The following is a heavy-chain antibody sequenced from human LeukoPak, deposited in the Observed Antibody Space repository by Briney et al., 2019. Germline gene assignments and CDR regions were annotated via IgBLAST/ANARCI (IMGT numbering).Heavy chain of an antibody. V-gene: IGHV3-48*03. D-gene: IGHD2-8*01. Sequence: GGSLRLSCAASGFTFSSYEMNWVRQAPGKGLEWVSYISSSGSTIYYADSVKGRFTISRDNAKNSRYLQMNSLTAEDTAVYYCARRGFYCTNGVCYGYFDYWGQGTLVTVSS. CDR1: GFTFSSYE. CDR3: ARRGFYCTNGVCYGYFDY. CDR2: ISSSGSTI. J-gene: IGHJ4*02.